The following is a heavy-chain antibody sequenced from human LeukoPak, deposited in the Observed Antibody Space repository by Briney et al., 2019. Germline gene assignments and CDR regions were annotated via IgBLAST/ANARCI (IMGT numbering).Heavy chain of an antibody. CDR1: GFTFSSYA. J-gene: IGHJ5*01. V-gene: IGHV3-23*01. CDR3: VKDRPNYFGWNGHYYTRNGDS. D-gene: IGHD3-10*01. CDR2: ISGSGGST. Sequence: GGSLRLSCAASGFTFSSYAMSWVRQAPGKGLEWVSAISGSGGSTFYADSVKGRFTISRDNSKSTLYLQMNSLRAEDTALYYCVKDRPNYFGWNGHYYTRNGDSWGQGTLVTVSS.